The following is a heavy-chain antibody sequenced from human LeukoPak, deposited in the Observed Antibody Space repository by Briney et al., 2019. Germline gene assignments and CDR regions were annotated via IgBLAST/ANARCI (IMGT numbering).Heavy chain of an antibody. Sequence: GGSLRLSCAASGFPFSSYAMHWVRQAPGKGLEWVAVISYDGSNKYYADSVKGRFTISRDNSKNTLYLQMNSLRAEDTAVYYCARDEDYWGQGTLVTVSS. CDR2: ISYDGSNK. CDR1: GFPFSSYA. V-gene: IGHV3-30-3*01. J-gene: IGHJ4*02. CDR3: ARDEDY.